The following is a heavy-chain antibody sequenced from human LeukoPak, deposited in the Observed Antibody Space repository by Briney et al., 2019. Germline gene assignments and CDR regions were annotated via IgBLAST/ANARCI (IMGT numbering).Heavy chain of an antibody. CDR3: VKNYYGSGSYYYFDY. CDR2: ISSNGGST. Sequence: PGGSLRLSCSASGFTFSSYAMHWVRQAPGKGLEYVSAISSNGGSTYYADSVKGRFTISRDNSKNTLYLQMSSLRAEDTDVYYCVKNYYGSGSYYYFDYWGQGSLVTVSS. D-gene: IGHD3-10*01. CDR1: GFTFSSYA. V-gene: IGHV3-64D*09. J-gene: IGHJ4*02.